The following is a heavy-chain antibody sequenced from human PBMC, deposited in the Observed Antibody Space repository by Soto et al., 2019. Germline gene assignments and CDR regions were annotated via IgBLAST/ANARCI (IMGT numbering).Heavy chain of an antibody. CDR3: ARVPPIGFGELLPYYYYGMDV. Sequence: ASVKVSCKASGYTFTSYGISWVRQAPGQGLEWMGWISAYNGNTNYAQKLQGRVTMTTDTSTSTAYMELRSLRSDDTAVYYCARVPPIGFGELLPYYYYGMDVWGQGTTVTVSS. J-gene: IGHJ6*02. CDR1: GYTFTSYG. CDR2: ISAYNGNT. D-gene: IGHD3-10*01. V-gene: IGHV1-18*01.